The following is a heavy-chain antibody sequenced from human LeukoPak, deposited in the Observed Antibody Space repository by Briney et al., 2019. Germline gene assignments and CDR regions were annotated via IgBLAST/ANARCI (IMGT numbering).Heavy chain of an antibody. J-gene: IGHJ4*02. V-gene: IGHV1-2*02. CDR3: STEDKYCKTTTCDDY. CDR1: GYAFTVRY. D-gene: IGHD2/OR15-2a*01. CDR2: IKPDSGFT. Sequence: ASVKVSCKASGYAFTVRYMHWVRQVPGHGLEWMGFIKPDSGFTNYAEKFQDRVTMSRDTSITTVYMELSSLGSGDTALYYCSTEDKYCKTTTCDDYWGQGTLVTVSS.